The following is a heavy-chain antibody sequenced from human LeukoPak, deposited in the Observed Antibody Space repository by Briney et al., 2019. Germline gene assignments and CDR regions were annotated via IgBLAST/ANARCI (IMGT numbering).Heavy chain of an antibody. CDR1: GGTFSSYA. J-gene: IGHJ4*02. D-gene: IGHD2-21*02. CDR2: IIPIFGTA. CDR3: ARGIPHIVMVTAIDYFDY. Sequence: SVKVSCKASGGTFSSYAISWVRQASGQGLEWMGGIIPIFGTANYAQKFQGRVTITADESTSTAYMELSSLRSEDTAVYYCARGIPHIVMVTAIDYFDYWGQGTLVTVSS. V-gene: IGHV1-69*13.